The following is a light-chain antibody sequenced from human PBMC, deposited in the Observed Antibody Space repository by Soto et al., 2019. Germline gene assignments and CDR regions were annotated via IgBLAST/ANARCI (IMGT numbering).Light chain of an antibody. CDR2: GAS. CDR1: QSVSTN. V-gene: IGKV3-15*01. Sequence: EIVMTQSPATLSVSPGESATLSCRASQSVSTNLAWYQQKPGQAPRLLIYGASTRATAIPARFSASGSGTEFTLTISSLQSEDFAVYYCQQYNNWPPITFGQGTRLEIK. CDR3: QQYNNWPPIT. J-gene: IGKJ5*01.